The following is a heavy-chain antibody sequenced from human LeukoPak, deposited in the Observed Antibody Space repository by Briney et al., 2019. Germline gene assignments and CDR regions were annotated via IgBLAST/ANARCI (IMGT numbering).Heavy chain of an antibody. D-gene: IGHD2-15*01. V-gene: IGHV1-69*06. CDR2: IIPIFGTA. CDR1: GGTFSSYA. J-gene: IGHJ6*03. CDR3: ARAGRIGSLAALYYYYYYYMDV. Sequence: ASVKVSCKASGGTFSSYAISWVRQAPGQGLEWMGGIIPIFGTANYAQKFQGRVTITADKSTSTAYMELSSLRSEDTAVYYCARAGRIGSLAALYYYYYYYMDVWGKGTTVTVSS.